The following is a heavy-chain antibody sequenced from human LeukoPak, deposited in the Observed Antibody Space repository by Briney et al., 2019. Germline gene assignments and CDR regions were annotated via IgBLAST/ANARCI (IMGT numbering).Heavy chain of an antibody. D-gene: IGHD4-23*01. CDR2: IYPGDSDT. Sequence: KVGESLKISCQGSGYNFPNYWIGWVRQMPGEGLEWMGIIYPGDSDTKYSPSFQGQVTISADKSISTAYLQWSNLKASDTAIYYCARPRGNSCYFDYWGQGTLVTVSS. V-gene: IGHV5-51*01. CDR1: GYNFPNYW. CDR3: ARPRGNSCYFDY. J-gene: IGHJ4*02.